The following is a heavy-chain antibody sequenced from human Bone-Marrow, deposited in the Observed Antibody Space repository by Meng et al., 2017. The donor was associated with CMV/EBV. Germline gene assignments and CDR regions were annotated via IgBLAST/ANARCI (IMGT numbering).Heavy chain of an antibody. J-gene: IGHJ3*02. CDR3: TRCSGGSCYLVAFDI. Sequence: GESLKISCTTSGFRFGDYLISWVRQAPGKGLEWVGFIRSKAYGGTTEYAASVKGRFTISRDDSKSIAYLQMNSLKTEDTAVYYCTRCSGGSCYLVAFDIFGQGTMVTVSS. CDR1: GFRFGDYL. CDR2: IRSKAYGGTT. D-gene: IGHD2-15*01. V-gene: IGHV3-49*02.